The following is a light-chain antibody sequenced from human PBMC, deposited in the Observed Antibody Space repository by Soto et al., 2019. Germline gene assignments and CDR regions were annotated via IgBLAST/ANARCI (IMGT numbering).Light chain of an antibody. V-gene: IGKV3-20*01. CDR3: QQYGSSPYT. Sequence: EIILTQSPASLSVSPGERATLSCRASQSVNNNLAWYQQKPGQAPRLLIYGASTRATGIPGRFSGSGSGTDFTLTISRLEPEDFAVYYCQQYGSSPYTFGQGTKLEIK. CDR2: GAS. CDR1: QSVNNN. J-gene: IGKJ2*01.